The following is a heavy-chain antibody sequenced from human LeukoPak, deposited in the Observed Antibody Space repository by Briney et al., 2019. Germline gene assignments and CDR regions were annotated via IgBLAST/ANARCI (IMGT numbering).Heavy chain of an antibody. Sequence: QPGRSLRLSCAASGFTFEDHVMHWVRQAPGKGLEWVSSISWSGDRMGYADAVKGRFTISRDNAKNSPFLQMNSLRVEDTALYYCAKDLGGSATTVWGQGTLVTVSS. CDR1: GFTFEDHV. CDR3: AKDLGGSATTV. J-gene: IGHJ4*02. V-gene: IGHV3-9*01. D-gene: IGHD2-2*01. CDR2: ISWSGDRM.